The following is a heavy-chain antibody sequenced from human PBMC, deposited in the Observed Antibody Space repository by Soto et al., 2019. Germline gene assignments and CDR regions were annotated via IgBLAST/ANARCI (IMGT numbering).Heavy chain of an antibody. J-gene: IGHJ4*02. Sequence: SETLSLTCTVSGDSITSYNWNWLRQPPGKALEWIGYVYSSGSTNYNPSLKSRVTISVDTSRNQFSLKVNSVTAADTAVYYCARASTTVTTLDYWGQGTLVTVSS. CDR1: GDSITSYN. CDR3: ARASTTVTTLDY. V-gene: IGHV4-59*01. CDR2: VYSSGST. D-gene: IGHD4-17*01.